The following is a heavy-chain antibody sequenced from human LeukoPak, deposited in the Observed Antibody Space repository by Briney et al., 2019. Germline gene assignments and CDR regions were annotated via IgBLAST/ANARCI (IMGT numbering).Heavy chain of an antibody. CDR2: INPNSGGT. D-gene: IGHD3-3*01. Sequence: ASVKVSCKASGYTFTGYYMHWVRQAPGQGLEWMGWINPNSGGTNYAQKFQGRVTMTRDTSISTAYMELSRLRSDDTAVYYCARARFLEWSYYYYYYGMDVWGQGTTVTVSS. J-gene: IGHJ6*02. CDR3: ARARFLEWSYYYYYYGMDV. CDR1: GYTFTGYY. V-gene: IGHV1-2*02.